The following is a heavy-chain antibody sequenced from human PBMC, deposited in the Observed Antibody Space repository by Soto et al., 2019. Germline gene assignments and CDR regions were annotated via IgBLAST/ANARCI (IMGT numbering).Heavy chain of an antibody. D-gene: IGHD6-19*01. V-gene: IGHV4-4*02. CDR1: GDSVTRSNW. Sequence: SETLSLTCTVSGDSVTRSNWWSWVRQSPGKGLEWIGEIYHSGNTKYNPSLKSRVTISVDKSKNQFSLHLTSVTAADTAVYYCASSGWSEDFYYYYGMDVWGRGTTVTVSS. CDR2: IYHSGNT. J-gene: IGHJ6*02. CDR3: ASSGWSEDFYYYYGMDV.